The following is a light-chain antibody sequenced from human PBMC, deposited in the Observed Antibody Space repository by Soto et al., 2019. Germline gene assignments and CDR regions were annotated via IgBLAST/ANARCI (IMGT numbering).Light chain of an antibody. J-gene: IGLJ3*02. CDR1: TGAVTSGNY. CDR3: LLYYGGAQLV. Sequence: QAVVTQEPSLTVSPGGTVTLTCASSTGAVTSGNYPSWFQQRPGQAPRTLIYTTNSKHSWTPARFSGSLLGDKAALTLSGVQPEDEADYYCLLYYGGAQLVFGGGTKRTVL. CDR2: TTN. V-gene: IGLV7-43*01.